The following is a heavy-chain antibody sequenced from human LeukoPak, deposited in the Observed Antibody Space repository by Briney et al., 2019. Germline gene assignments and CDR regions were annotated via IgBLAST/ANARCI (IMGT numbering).Heavy chain of an antibody. J-gene: IGHJ6*02. CDR3: SSGSSMDV. D-gene: IGHD3-22*01. Sequence: GGSLRLSCSASGLTFSSYAMHWVRQAPGQGLEYVSVISSNAGNTYYADSVKGRFTISRDNSKNTLSLQMSSLRAEDTAVYYCSSGSSMDVWGQGTTVTVSS. V-gene: IGHV3-64D*06. CDR2: ISSNAGNT. CDR1: GLTFSSYA.